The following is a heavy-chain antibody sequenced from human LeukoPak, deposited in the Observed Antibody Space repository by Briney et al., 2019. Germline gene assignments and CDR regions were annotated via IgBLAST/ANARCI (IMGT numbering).Heavy chain of an antibody. J-gene: IGHJ5*02. V-gene: IGHV4-61*02. CDR2: IYTSGST. D-gene: IGHD2-2*01. CDR1: GGSISSGSYY. Sequence: SETLSLTCTVSGGSISSGSYYWSCIRQPAGKGLECIGGIYTSGSTNYNPSLKSRVTISVDTSKNQFSLKLSSVTAADTAVYYCARDSACGGYCSSPWGQGTLVTVSS. CDR3: ARDSACGGYCSSP.